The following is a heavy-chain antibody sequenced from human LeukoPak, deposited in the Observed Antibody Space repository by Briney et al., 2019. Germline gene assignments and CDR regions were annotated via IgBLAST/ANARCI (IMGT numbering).Heavy chain of an antibody. CDR3: ARVYGTVWFGIDC. CDR2: IYYSGST. J-gene: IGHJ4*02. CDR1: GGSMSSHY. D-gene: IGHD3-10*01. V-gene: IGHV4-59*08. Sequence: SETLSLTCTVSGGSMSSHYWSWIRQPPGKGLEWIGYIYYSGSTYYNPSLKSRVTISVDTSKNQFSLKLSSVTAADTAVYYCARVYGTVWFGIDCWGQGTLVTVSS.